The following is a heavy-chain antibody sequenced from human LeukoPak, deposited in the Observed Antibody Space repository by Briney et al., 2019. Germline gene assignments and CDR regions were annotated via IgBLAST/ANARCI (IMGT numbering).Heavy chain of an antibody. Sequence: SETLSLTCSVSGGSMNSYYWSWIRQSPGKGLEWIGYIYYSGSTNYNPSLKSRVTISVDTSKNQFSLKLSPVTAADTAVYYCARHVWLQPFDYWGQGTLVTVSS. CDR3: ARHVWLQPFDY. V-gene: IGHV4-59*08. CDR2: IYYSGST. J-gene: IGHJ4*02. D-gene: IGHD3-9*01. CDR1: GGSMNSYY.